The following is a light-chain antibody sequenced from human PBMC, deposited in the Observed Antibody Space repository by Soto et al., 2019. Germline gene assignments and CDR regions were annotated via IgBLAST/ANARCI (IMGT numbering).Light chain of an antibody. Sequence: DIVLTHSPATLSLSPGERATLSCRASQSVSSNHLAWYQQKPRQAPRLLIYGGSSRATGIPVRFSGSGSETDFTLTITRLEPEDFAVYYCQQRSNWPLTFGGGTKVDIK. J-gene: IGKJ4*01. CDR1: QSVSSNH. V-gene: IGKV3D-20*02. CDR2: GGS. CDR3: QQRSNWPLT.